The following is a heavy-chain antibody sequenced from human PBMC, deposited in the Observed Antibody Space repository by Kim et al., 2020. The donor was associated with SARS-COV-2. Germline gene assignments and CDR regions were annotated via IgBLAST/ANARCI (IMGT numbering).Heavy chain of an antibody. J-gene: IGHJ6*02. Sequence: GGSLRLSCVASGFTFDIYAMSWVRQAPGKGLEWVSVISGGGVNKFYADSVRGRFTISRDNSKNTLFLQMNSLRDEDTALYYCGKVVIMDDYNYYYYYGMDVWGLGTTVTVSS. CDR1: GFTFDIYA. V-gene: IGHV3-23*01. CDR3: GKVVIMDDYNYYYYYGMDV. D-gene: IGHD2-21*01. CDR2: ISGGGVNK.